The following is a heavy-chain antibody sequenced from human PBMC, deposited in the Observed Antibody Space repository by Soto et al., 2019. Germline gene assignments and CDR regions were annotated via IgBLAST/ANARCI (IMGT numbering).Heavy chain of an antibody. D-gene: IGHD6-13*01. CDR1: GYTFTSYD. J-gene: IGHJ5*02. Sequence: QVQLVQSGAEVKKSGASVKVSCKASGYTFTSYDINWVRQATGQGLEWMGWMNPNSGNTGYAQKFQGRVTMTRNTATSTAYMELSSLSYEDTAVYYCARERSAAGTGWFDPWGQGTVVTVSS. V-gene: IGHV1-8*01. CDR2: MNPNSGNT. CDR3: ARERSAAGTGWFDP.